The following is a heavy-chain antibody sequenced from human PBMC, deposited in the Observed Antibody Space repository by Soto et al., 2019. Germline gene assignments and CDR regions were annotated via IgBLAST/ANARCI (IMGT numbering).Heavy chain of an antibody. CDR1: GYTFSNFG. CDR3: TRGSGYDVSWFDP. V-gene: IGHV1-18*01. J-gene: IGHJ5*02. D-gene: IGHD5-12*01. Sequence: VKVSCKASGYTFSNFGISWVRQAPGQGLEWMGWISANNEKTKIAQKFQGRVTMTTDTSASTAYMELSSLRSDDTAVYYCTRGSGYDVSWFDPWGQGTLVTVS. CDR2: ISANNEKT.